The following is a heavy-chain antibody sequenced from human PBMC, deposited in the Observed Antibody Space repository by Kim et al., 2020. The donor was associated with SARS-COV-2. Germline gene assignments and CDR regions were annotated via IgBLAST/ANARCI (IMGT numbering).Heavy chain of an antibody. V-gene: IGHV3-23*01. D-gene: IGHD3-16*01. CDR2: LSFSGGAT. J-gene: IGHJ4*01. CDR1: GFTFRDFA. CDR3: AKNEGGVAAGPFDY. Sequence: GGFLRLSCAASGFTFRDFAMTWVRQAPGKGLEWVSSLSFSGGATYYADSDVKGRFTISRDDSKNILYLQMNSLRVEDTAIYYCAKNEGGVAAGPFDYWG.